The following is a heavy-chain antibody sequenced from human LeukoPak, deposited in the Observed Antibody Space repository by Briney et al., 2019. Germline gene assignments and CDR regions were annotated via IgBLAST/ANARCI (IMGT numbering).Heavy chain of an antibody. CDR2: IKSKTDGGTT. CDR1: GFTFSNAW. D-gene: IGHD1-1*01. Sequence: GGSLRLSCAASGFTFSNAWMSWVRQAPGKGLEWVGRIKSKTDGGTTDYAAPVKGRFTISRDDSKNTLYLQMNSLKTEDTAVYYCTTWYNWNVLSAFDIWGQGTMVTVSS. V-gene: IGHV3-15*01. J-gene: IGHJ3*02. CDR3: TTWYNWNVLSAFDI.